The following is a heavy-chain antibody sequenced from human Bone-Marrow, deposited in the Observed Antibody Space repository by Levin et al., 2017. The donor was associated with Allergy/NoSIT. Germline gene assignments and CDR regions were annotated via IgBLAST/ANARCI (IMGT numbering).Heavy chain of an antibody. Sequence: ASVKVSCKVSGYSLSESSMHWVRQAPGRGLEWMGSFDPKAGETIYAQKFQGRVTMTGDTSTDTAYMEMSRLRSEDTAVYFCALGYYDYWSASYYDAFDVWGQGTMDTVSS. D-gene: IGHD3-3*01. J-gene: IGHJ3*01. CDR3: ALGYYDYWSASYYDAFDV. CDR2: FDPKAGET. V-gene: IGHV1-24*01. CDR1: GYSLSESS.